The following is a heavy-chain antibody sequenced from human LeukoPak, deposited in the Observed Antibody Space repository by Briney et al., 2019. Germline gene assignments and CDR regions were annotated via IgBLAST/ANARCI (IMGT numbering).Heavy chain of an antibody. D-gene: IGHD6-19*01. Sequence: PSETLSLTCAVYGGSFSGYYWSWIRQPPGKGLEWIGEIYHSGSTNYNPSLKSRVTISVDKSKNQFSLKLSSVTAADTAVYYCASGGAVAGAGFPFDYWGQGTLVSVSS. J-gene: IGHJ4*02. CDR3: ASGGAVAGAGFPFDY. CDR2: IYHSGST. CDR1: GGSFSGYY. V-gene: IGHV4-34*01.